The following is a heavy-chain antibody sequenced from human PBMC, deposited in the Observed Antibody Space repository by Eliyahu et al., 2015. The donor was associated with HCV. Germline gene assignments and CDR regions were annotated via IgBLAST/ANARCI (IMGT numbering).Heavy chain of an antibody. CDR2: IDWDDDK. J-gene: IGHJ4*02. Sequence: QVTLKESGPALVKPTQTLTMTCTFSGFSLRTSGMRVNWIRQPPGKALEWLARIDWDDDKFYSASLRTRLTISKDTSKNQVVLTMTNMDPEDTATYYCARTQRSSGWMDFDFWGQGTLVTVSS. D-gene: IGHD6-19*01. CDR1: GFSLRTSGMR. CDR3: ARTQRSSGWMDFDF. V-gene: IGHV2-70*04.